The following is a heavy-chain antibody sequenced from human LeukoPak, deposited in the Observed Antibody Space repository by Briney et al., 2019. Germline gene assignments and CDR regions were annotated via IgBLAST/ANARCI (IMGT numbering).Heavy chain of an antibody. Sequence: GGSLRLSCAASGFTFSNAWMSWVRQAPGKGLEWVCRIKSKTDGGTTDYAAPVKGRFTISRDDSKNTLYLQMNSLKTEDTAVYYCTTGGGVDYWGQGTLVTVSS. CDR3: TTGGGVDY. CDR1: GFTFSNAW. J-gene: IGHJ4*02. CDR2: IKSKTDGGTT. V-gene: IGHV3-15*01. D-gene: IGHD2-15*01.